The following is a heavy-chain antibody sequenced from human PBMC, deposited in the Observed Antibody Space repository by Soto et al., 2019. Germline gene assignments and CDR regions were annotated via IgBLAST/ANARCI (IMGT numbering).Heavy chain of an antibody. CDR3: ARTTRYYYDSSDSLRAFDI. J-gene: IGHJ3*02. V-gene: IGHV1-46*03. Sequence: ASVKVSCKASGYTFTSYYMHWVRQAPGQGLEWMGIINPSGGSTSYAQKFQGRVTMTRDTSTSTVYMELSSLRSEDTAVYYCARTTRYYYDSSDSLRAFDIWGQGTMVTVSS. CDR1: GYTFTSYY. D-gene: IGHD3-22*01. CDR2: INPSGGST.